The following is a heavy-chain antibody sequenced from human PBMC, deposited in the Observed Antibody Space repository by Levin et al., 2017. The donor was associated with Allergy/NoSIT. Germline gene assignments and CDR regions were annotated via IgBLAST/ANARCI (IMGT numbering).Heavy chain of an antibody. Sequence: AGGSLRLSCAASGFTFSSYAMSWVRQAPGKGLEWVSTISGSGSSTYYSDSVKGRFTISRDNSDNTLYVQMNSLRAEDTAVYYCAKDLQGYSSGWLGNWGQGTLVTVSS. V-gene: IGHV3-23*01. J-gene: IGHJ4*02. D-gene: IGHD6-19*01. CDR1: GFTFSSYA. CDR3: AKDLQGYSSGWLGN. CDR2: ISGSGSST.